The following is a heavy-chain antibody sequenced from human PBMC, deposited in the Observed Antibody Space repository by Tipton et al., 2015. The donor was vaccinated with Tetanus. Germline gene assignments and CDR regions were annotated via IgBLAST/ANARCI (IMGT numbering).Heavy chain of an antibody. CDR1: GGSISSYY. CDR3: ARVRQLEPLNWFDP. Sequence: TLSLTCTVSGGSISSYYWSWIRQPPGKGLEWIGYIYYSGSTNYNPSLKSRVTISVDTSKNQFSLKLSSVTAADTAVYYCARVRQLEPLNWFDPWGQGTLVTVSS. D-gene: IGHD1-1*01. V-gene: IGHV4-59*01. J-gene: IGHJ5*02. CDR2: IYYSGST.